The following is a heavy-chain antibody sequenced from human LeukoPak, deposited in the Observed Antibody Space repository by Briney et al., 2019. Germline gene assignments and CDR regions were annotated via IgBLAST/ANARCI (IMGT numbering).Heavy chain of an antibody. J-gene: IGHJ4*02. CDR3: ARVLAQRQGY. CDR2: INSDGRNT. D-gene: IGHD6-25*01. V-gene: IGHV3-74*01. Sequence: GGSLRLSCAASGFTFSTYWMHWVRQAPGKGLVWVSHINSDGRNTTYADSVTGRFTISRDNAKNTLYLQMNSLRAEDTAVYYCARVLAQRQGYWGQGTLVTVSS. CDR1: GFTFSTYW.